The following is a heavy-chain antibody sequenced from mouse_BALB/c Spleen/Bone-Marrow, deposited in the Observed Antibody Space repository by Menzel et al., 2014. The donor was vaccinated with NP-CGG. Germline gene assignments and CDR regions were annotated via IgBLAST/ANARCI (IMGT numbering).Heavy chain of an antibody. J-gene: IGHJ4*01. D-gene: IGHD4-1*01. CDR2: IDPANGNN. Sequence: EVMLVESGAELVKPGASVKLSCTASGFNIKDTYMHWVKQRPEKGLEWIGRIDPANGNNKYDPKFPGKATITQDTSSNTAYLQLSGLTSEDTAVYYCARWEYYAMDYWGQGTSVTVSS. CDR3: ARWEYYAMDY. V-gene: IGHV14-3*02. CDR1: GFNIKDTY.